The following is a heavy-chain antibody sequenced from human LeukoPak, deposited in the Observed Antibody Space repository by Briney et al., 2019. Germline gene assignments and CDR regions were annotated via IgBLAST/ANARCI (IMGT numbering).Heavy chain of an antibody. CDR1: GFTFSSYA. V-gene: IGHV3-30-3*01. Sequence: PGRSLRLSCAASGFTFSSYAMHWVRQAPGKGLEWVAVISYDGSNKYYADSVKGRFTISRDNPKNTLYLQMNSLRAEDTAVYYCASPTGYCSSTSCPNYYGSGASDYWGQGTLVTVSS. CDR2: ISYDGSNK. J-gene: IGHJ4*02. CDR3: ASPTGYCSSTSCPNYYGSGASDY. D-gene: IGHD2-2*01.